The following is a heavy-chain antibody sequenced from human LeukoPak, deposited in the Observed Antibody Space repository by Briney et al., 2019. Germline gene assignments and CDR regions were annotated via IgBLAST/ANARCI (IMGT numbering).Heavy chain of an antibody. D-gene: IGHD2-15*01. V-gene: IGHV5-10-1*01. Sequence: GESLKISCKGSGYSFTSYWISWVRQMPGKGLEWMGRIDPSDSYTNYSPSFQGHATISADKSISTAYLQWSSLKASDTAMYYCARHGEVAATPDNSGLDYWGQGTLVTVSS. CDR2: IDPSDSYT. CDR1: GYSFTSYW. CDR3: ARHGEVAATPDNSGLDY. J-gene: IGHJ4*02.